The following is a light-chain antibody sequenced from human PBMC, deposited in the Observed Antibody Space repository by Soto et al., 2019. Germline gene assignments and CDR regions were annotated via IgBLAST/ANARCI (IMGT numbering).Light chain of an antibody. Sequence: QSALAQPASVSGSPGQSITISCTGTSSDVGGYDYVSWYQQHPGKAPKLMIYEVTNRPSGVSNRFSGSRSGNTASLTIPGLLAEEEADYYCSSYTSRTSLSFVFGAGTKSQS. J-gene: IGLJ1*01. CDR1: SSDVGGYDY. CDR3: SSYTSRTSLSFV. CDR2: EVT. V-gene: IGLV2-14*01.